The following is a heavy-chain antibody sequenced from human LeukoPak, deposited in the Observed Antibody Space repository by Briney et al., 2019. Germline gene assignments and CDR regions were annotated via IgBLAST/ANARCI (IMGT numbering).Heavy chain of an antibody. V-gene: IGHV4-59*01. CDR2: IYYSGST. J-gene: IGHJ3*02. CDR1: GGSISSYY. D-gene: IGHD3-10*01. Sequence: PSETLSPTCTVSGGSISSYYWSWIRQPPGKGLEWIGYIYYSGSTNYNPSLKSRVTISVDTSKNQFSLKLSSVTAADTAVYYCARGPGSSPPIDAFDIWGQGTMVTVSS. CDR3: ARGPGSSPPIDAFDI.